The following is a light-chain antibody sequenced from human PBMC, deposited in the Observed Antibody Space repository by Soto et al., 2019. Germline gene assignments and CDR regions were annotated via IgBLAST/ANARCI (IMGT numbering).Light chain of an antibody. CDR2: EVS. CDR3: SSYTTSGTPV. Sequence: HSALTQPASVSGSPGQSITISCTGTSSDVGGYNYLSWYQQNPGKAPKVMIYEVSNRPSGVSNRFSGSKSGNTASLTISGLQAEDEADYYCSSYTTSGTPVFGGGTKLTVL. V-gene: IGLV2-14*01. CDR1: SSDVGGYNY. J-gene: IGLJ3*02.